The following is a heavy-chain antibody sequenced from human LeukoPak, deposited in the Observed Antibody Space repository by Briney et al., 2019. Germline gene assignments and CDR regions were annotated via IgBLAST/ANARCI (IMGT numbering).Heavy chain of an antibody. Sequence: GGSLRLSCAASGFTFTSYGISWVRQAPGQGLEWMGWISAYNGNTNYAQKLQGRVTMTTDTSTSTAYMELRSLRSDDTAVYYCARAEYSSSPNGVWGQGTLVTVSS. CDR1: GFTFTSYG. CDR3: ARAEYSSSPNGV. J-gene: IGHJ4*02. D-gene: IGHD6-6*01. CDR2: ISAYNGNT. V-gene: IGHV1-18*01.